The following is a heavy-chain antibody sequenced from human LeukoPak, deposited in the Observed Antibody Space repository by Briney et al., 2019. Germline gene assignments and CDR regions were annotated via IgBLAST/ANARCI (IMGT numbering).Heavy chain of an antibody. J-gene: IGHJ4*02. CDR3: ARDRGQAVATTFYYFDY. CDR2: IIPIFGTA. V-gene: IGHV1-69*13. CDR1: GGTFSSYA. D-gene: IGHD6-19*01. Sequence: GASVKVSCKASGGTFSSYAISWVRQAPGQGLEWMGGIIPIFGTANYAQKFEGRVTITADESTSTAYMELSSLRSEDTAVYCCARDRGQAVATTFYYFDYWGQGTLVTVSS.